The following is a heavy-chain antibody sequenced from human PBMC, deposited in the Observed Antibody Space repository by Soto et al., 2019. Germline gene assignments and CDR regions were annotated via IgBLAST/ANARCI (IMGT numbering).Heavy chain of an antibody. D-gene: IGHD2-2*01. CDR1: GYTFSNYG. V-gene: IGHV1-18*01. CDR3: ARVVPGAEAWFGP. J-gene: IGHJ5*02. CDR2: ISLYSDGT. Sequence: QVQLVQSGGEVKRPGASVRVSCKTFGYTFSNYGLTWVRQALEKPLEWLGWISLYSDGTNYAQKFQGRVSMTTDTSTTTAYMELRSLRSDDTAVYYCARVVPGAEAWFGPWGQGTLVTVSS.